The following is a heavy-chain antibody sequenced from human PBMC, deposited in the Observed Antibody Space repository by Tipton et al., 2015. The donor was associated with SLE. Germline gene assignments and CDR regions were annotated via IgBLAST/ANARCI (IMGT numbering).Heavy chain of an antibody. Sequence: TLSLTCTVSGGSISSYYWSWIRQPPGKGLEWIGYIYYSGSTNYNPSLKSRVTISVDTSKNQFSLKLSSVTAADTAVYYCATESYSSSWYFAFDIWGQGTMVTVSS. CDR2: IYYSGST. CDR3: ATESYSSSWYFAFDI. V-gene: IGHV4-59*01. CDR1: GGSISSYY. D-gene: IGHD6-13*01. J-gene: IGHJ3*02.